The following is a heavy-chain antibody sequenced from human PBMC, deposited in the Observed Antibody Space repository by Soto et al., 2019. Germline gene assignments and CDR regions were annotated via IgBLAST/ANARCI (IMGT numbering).Heavy chain of an antibody. D-gene: IGHD3-9*01. CDR1: GGSISDSY. Sequence: SDTLSLTCTVSGGSISDSYWSWISQPPGKGLEWIGYVYYSGSTNYNPSLESRVTISVDTSKNQFSLKLSSVTAADTAVYYCARVETYYYILTGLTTHYFDYWGQGTLVTVSS. V-gene: IGHV4-59*01. CDR3: ARVETYYYILTGLTTHYFDY. J-gene: IGHJ4*02. CDR2: VYYSGST.